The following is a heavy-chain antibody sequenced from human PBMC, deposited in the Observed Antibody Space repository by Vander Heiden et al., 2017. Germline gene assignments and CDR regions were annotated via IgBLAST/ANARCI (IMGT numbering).Heavy chain of an antibody. D-gene: IGHD6-13*01. J-gene: IGHJ4*02. Sequence: EVQLVESGGGLVQPGRSLRVSCAASGFTFDDYAMHWVRQAPGKGLEWVSGISWNSGSIGYADSVKCRFTISRDNAKNSLYLQMNSLRAEDTALYYCAKDMGRIAGADFDYWGQGTLVTVSS. CDR3: AKDMGRIAGADFDY. V-gene: IGHV3-9*01. CDR2: ISWNSGSI. CDR1: GFTFDDYA.